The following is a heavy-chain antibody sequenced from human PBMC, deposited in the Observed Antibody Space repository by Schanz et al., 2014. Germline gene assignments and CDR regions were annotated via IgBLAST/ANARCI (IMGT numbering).Heavy chain of an antibody. D-gene: IGHD3-16*02. V-gene: IGHV3-64*01. J-gene: IGHJ4*02. CDR1: GFTLSSYG. Sequence: EVQLVESGGGLVQPGGSLRLSCTASGFTLSSYGMHWVRQAPGKGLEYVSSISSKGDMTFYGNSVKGRFTISRDNSKNTLYLQLGSLSAEDTAVYFCARDNRYYLFDYWGQGALVTVSS. CDR3: ARDNRYYLFDY. CDR2: ISSKGDMT.